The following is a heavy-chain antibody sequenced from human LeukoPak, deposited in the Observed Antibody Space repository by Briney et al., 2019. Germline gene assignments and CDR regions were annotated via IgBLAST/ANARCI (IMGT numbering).Heavy chain of an antibody. V-gene: IGHV3-30*04. CDR1: GFTFSSYA. J-gene: IGHJ4*02. D-gene: IGHD1-26*01. CDR3: AREGVTAELLQNEYFDY. CDR2: ISYDRSNK. Sequence: GGSLRLSCAASGFTFSSYAMHWVRQAPGKGLEWVAVISYDRSNKYYADSVKGRFTISRDNSKNTLYLQMNSLRAEDTAVYYCAREGVTAELLQNEYFDYWGQGTLVTVSS.